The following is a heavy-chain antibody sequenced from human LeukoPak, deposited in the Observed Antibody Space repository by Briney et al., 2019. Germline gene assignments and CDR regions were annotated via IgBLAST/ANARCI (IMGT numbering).Heavy chain of an antibody. CDR3: AMSGWELLLTDY. CDR1: GCTFSSYA. V-gene: IGHV1-69*04. Sequence: ASVKVSCKASGCTFSSYAIIWVRQAPGQGLEWMGRIIPILGIANYAQKFQGRVTITADKSTSTAYMELSSLRSEDTAVYYCAMSGWELLLTDYGGQGTLVTVSS. J-gene: IGHJ4*02. D-gene: IGHD1-26*01. CDR2: IIPILGIA.